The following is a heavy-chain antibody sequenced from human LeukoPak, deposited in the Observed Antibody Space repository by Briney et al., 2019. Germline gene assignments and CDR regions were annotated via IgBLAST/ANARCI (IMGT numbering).Heavy chain of an antibody. CDR2: ISEGVGNT. CDR3: AKREKGTTGRFFDY. Sequence: GGSLRLSCAASGFTFTNYAMTWVRQAPGKGLEWVSGISEGVGNTYYADSVKGRSTISRDHSKNTLYLQMNSLRAEDTALYYCAKREKGTTGRFFDYWGQGTLVTASS. J-gene: IGHJ4*02. D-gene: IGHD4-17*01. V-gene: IGHV3-23*01. CDR1: GFTFTNYA.